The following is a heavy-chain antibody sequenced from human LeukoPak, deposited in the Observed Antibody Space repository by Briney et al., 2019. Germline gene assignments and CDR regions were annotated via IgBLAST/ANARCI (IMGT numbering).Heavy chain of an antibody. Sequence: GASVKVSCKASGYTFTSYDINWVRQATGQGLEWMGWMNPNSGNTGYAQKFQGRVTTTRNTSISTAYMELSSLRSEDTAMYYCARGYGYYDFWSGYSSPFDYWGQGTLVTVSS. D-gene: IGHD3-3*01. CDR2: MNPNSGNT. CDR3: ARGYGYYDFWSGYSSPFDY. J-gene: IGHJ4*02. V-gene: IGHV1-8*03. CDR1: GYTFTSYD.